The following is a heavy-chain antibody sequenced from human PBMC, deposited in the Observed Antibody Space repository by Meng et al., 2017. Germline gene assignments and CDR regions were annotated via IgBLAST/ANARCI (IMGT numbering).Heavy chain of an antibody. CDR1: GYNVSSNSAA. CDR3: ARGSYSFDS. D-gene: IGHD1-26*01. V-gene: IGHV6-1*01. Sequence: VQLQQSGPGLVKPSQTLSLICAISGYNVSSNSAAWNWIRQSPSRGLEWLGRAYYRSKWYHDYAESVKSRISIDPDTSKNQFSLQLRPVTPEDSAVYYCARGSYSFDSWGQRTLVTVSS. CDR2: AYYRSKWYH. J-gene: IGHJ4*02.